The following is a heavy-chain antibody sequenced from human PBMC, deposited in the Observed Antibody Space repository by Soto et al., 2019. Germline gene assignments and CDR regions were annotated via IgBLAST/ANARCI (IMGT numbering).Heavy chain of an antibody. CDR3: TSGQWLVPGY. V-gene: IGHV3-73*01. J-gene: IGHJ4*02. CDR2: IRSKANSYAT. CDR1: GFTFSCSA. Sequence: PGGSLRLSCAASGFTFSCSAMHWVRQASGKGLEWVGRIRSKANSYATAYAASVKGRFTISRDDSKNTAYLQMNSLKTEDTAVYYCTSGQWLVPGYWGQGTLVTVSS. D-gene: IGHD6-19*01.